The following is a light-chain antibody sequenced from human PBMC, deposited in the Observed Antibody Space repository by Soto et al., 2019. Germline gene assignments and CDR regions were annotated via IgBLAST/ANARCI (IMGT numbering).Light chain of an antibody. CDR2: GAS. V-gene: IGKV3-15*01. CDR1: QSVSSN. Sequence: EIVMTQSPATLSVSPVEIATLSGRASQSVSSNLAWYQQKPGQAPRLLIYGASTRATGVPARFSGGGSGTEFTLTISSLQSEDFAVYYCQQYNGWPLTFGGGTTGDI. CDR3: QQYNGWPLT. J-gene: IGKJ4*01.